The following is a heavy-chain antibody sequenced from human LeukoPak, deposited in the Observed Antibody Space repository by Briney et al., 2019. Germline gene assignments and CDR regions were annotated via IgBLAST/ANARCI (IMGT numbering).Heavy chain of an antibody. CDR1: GGSISSRSYY. CDR2: IYYSGTT. CDR3: ARQVVTYYFDY. V-gene: IGHV4-39*01. J-gene: IGHJ4*02. Sequence: SETLSLTCTVAGGSISSRSYYWGWIRQPPGKGLEWIGTIYYSGTTYYNPSLQSRVTISVDTSKNQFSLRLSSVTAADTAVYYCARQVVTYYFDYWGQGPLVTVSS. D-gene: IGHD3-22*01.